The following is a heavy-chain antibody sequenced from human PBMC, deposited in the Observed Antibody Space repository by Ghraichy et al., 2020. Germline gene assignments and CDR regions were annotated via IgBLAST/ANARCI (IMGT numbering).Heavy chain of an antibody. CDR2: LNIDGTTV. Sequence: GGSLRLSCAASGFSFTDYWMHWVRQTPGRGLEWVSHLNIDGTTVNYADSVKGRFTISRDNAKNTMYLQMISLTVEDTAVYYCVRSYKDGLRHFDYWGLGTLVTVSS. V-gene: IGHV3-74*01. CDR3: VRSYKDGLRHFDY. D-gene: IGHD1-14*01. J-gene: IGHJ4*02. CDR1: GFSFTDYW.